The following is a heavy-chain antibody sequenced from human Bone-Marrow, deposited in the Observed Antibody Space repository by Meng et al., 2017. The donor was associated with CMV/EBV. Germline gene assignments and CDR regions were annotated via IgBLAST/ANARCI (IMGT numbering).Heavy chain of an antibody. J-gene: IGHJ6*02. CDR2: INPSGGST. CDR1: GYTFTSYY. V-gene: IGHV1-46*01. CDR3: AREYRQRSLIQLWHYYYYAMDV. Sequence: ASVKVSCKASGYTFTSYYMHWVRQAPGQGLEWMGIINPSGGSTSYAQKFQGRVTMTRDTYTSTVYMELSSLRSEDTAVYYCAREYRQRSLIQLWHYYYYAMDVWGQGTTVTVAS. D-gene: IGHD1-1*01.